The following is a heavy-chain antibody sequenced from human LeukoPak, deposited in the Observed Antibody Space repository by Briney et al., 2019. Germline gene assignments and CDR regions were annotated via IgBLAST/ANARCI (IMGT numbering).Heavy chain of an antibody. D-gene: IGHD2-2*01. CDR3: VKEGRYCSSSSCSDY. CDR2: ISSSSSTI. Sequence: PGGSLRLSCAASGFTFSSYSMNWVRQAPGKGLEWVSYISSSSSTIYYADSVKGRFTISRDNAKNSLYLQMNSLRPEDTALYYCVKEGRYCSSSSCSDYWSQGTRVTVSS. V-gene: IGHV3-48*01. CDR1: GFTFSSYS. J-gene: IGHJ4*02.